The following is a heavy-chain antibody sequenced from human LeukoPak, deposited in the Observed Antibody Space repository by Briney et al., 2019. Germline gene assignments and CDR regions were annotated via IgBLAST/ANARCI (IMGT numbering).Heavy chain of an antibody. V-gene: IGHV3-9*01. CDR2: ISWNSGSI. Sequence: GGSLRLSCAASGFTFDDYAMHWVRQAQGKGLEWVSGISWNSGSIGYADSVKGRFTISRDNAKNSLYLKMNSLRAEDTALYYCAQSGGYDDYWGQGTLVTVSS. CDR1: GFTFDDYA. D-gene: IGHD5-12*01. CDR3: AQSGGYDDY. J-gene: IGHJ4*02.